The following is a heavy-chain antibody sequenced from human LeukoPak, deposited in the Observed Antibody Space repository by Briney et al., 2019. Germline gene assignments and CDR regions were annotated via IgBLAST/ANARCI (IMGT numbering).Heavy chain of an antibody. CDR2: IIPIFGTA. Sequence: SVKVSCKASGGTFSSYAISWVRQAPGQGLEWMGRIIPIFGTANYAQKFQGRVTITTDESTSTAYMELSSLRSEDTAVYYCASLSGTTLSDAFDIWGQGTMVTVSS. D-gene: IGHD1-7*01. J-gene: IGHJ3*02. CDR3: ASLSGTTLSDAFDI. CDR1: GGTFSSYA. V-gene: IGHV1-69*05.